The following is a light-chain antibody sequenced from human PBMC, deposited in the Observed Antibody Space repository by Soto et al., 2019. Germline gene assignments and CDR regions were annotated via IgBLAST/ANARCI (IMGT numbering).Light chain of an antibody. Sequence: DIQMTQTPSTLSASVGDRVTMTCRASQSISSWLAWYQQKPGKAPKLLIYDASSLESGVPSRFSGSGSGTEFTLTISSLQPDDFATYYCQQYKSYSGYTFGQGTKLEIK. CDR3: QQYKSYSGYT. J-gene: IGKJ2*01. CDR1: QSISSW. V-gene: IGKV1-5*01. CDR2: DAS.